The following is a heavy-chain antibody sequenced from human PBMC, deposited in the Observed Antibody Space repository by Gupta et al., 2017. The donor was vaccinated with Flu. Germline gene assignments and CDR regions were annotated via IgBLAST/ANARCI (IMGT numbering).Heavy chain of an antibody. CDR1: VISISSSGYY. J-gene: IGHJ4*02. Sequence: GKPSHTLSLTCPVSVISISSSGYYWSWIRQHPVKGLEWIGYIYYNGSTYYNLSLKSPVTLSVDTSKNQFSLKLSSGTGADPAVYSCARGRTAKYDFDYWGQGTLVTVSS. CDR3: ARGRTAKYDFDY. CDR2: IYYNGST. D-gene: IGHD2-2*01. V-gene: IGHV4-31*01.